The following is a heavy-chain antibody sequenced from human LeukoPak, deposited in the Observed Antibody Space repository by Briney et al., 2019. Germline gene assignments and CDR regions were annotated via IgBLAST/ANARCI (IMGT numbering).Heavy chain of an antibody. CDR2: IYTSGST. Sequence: RASETLSLTCTVSGGSISSGSYYWGWIRQPAGKGLEWIGRIYTSGSTNYNPSRKSRVTIAVETAKNQFSLKLSSVTAADTAVYYCARDTLIAAFDYWGQGTLVTVSS. V-gene: IGHV4-61*02. J-gene: IGHJ4*02. D-gene: IGHD6-13*01. CDR1: GGSISSGSYY. CDR3: ARDTLIAAFDY.